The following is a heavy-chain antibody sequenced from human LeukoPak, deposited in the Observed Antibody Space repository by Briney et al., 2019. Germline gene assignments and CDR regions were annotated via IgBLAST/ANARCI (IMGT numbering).Heavy chain of an antibody. CDR3: ARDQKMTPFTY. D-gene: IGHD2-15*01. J-gene: IGHJ4*02. CDR1: GFPFSNNW. CDR2: IKKDGSEK. Sequence: GGSLRLSCVASGFPFSNNWMSWVRQAPGKGLEWVANIKKDGSEKYYVASVKGRFTISRDNANYSLYLQMNSLRAEDTAVYYCARDQKMTPFTYCGQGTLVTVSS. V-gene: IGHV3-7*01.